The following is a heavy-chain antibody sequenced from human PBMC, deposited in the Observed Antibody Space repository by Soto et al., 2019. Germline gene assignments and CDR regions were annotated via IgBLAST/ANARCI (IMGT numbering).Heavy chain of an antibody. J-gene: IGHJ4*02. CDR2: ISGSGGST. D-gene: IGHD5-12*01. V-gene: IGHV3-23*01. CDR3: AGGYHFVDY. CDR1: GFTFSSYA. Sequence: GGSLRLSCAASGFTFSSYAMSWVRQAPGKGLEWVSAISGSGGSTYYADSLKGRFTISRDNSKNTLYLQMNSLRDEDTAVYHCAGGYHFVDYWGQGTRVTVSS.